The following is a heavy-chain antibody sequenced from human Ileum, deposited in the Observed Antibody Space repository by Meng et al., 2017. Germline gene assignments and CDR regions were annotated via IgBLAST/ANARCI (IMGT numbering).Heavy chain of an antibody. V-gene: IGHV4-34*01. Sequence: VELQPWGRGLLRSFGTLVRACVVLGGSSKGYYRNSVCQAPGKGLEWTGEINHSGSTNYNPFLKSRVTISVDTSKNQFSLKLSSVTAADTAVYYCARGGSWFDPWGQGTLVTVSS. CDR2: INHSGST. J-gene: IGHJ5*02. CDR3: ARGGSWFDP. CDR1: GGSSKGYY.